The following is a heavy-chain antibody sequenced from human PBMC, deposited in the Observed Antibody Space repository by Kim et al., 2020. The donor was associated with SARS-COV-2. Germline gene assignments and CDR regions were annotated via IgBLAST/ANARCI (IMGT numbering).Heavy chain of an antibody. D-gene: IGHD1-26*01. J-gene: IGHJ4*02. CDR3: ASSSGSYLIYFDY. V-gene: IGHV4-59*01. CDR1: GSISSYS. CDR2: IYYSGST. Sequence: GSISSYSWGWIRQPPGKGLEWIGYIYYSGSTNYNPSLKSRVTISVDTSKNQFSLKLSSVTAADTAVYYCASSSGSYLIYFDYWGQGTLVTVSS.